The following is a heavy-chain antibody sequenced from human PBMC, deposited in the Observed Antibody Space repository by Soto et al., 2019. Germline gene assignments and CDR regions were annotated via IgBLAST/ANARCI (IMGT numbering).Heavy chain of an antibody. J-gene: IGHJ4*02. CDR2: IIPIFGTA. Sequence: SVKVSCKASGGTFSSYAISWVRQAPGQGLEWMGGIIPIFGTANYAQKFQGRVTITADESTSTAYMELSSLRSEDTAVYYCARALRYSSGLIREFDYWGQGTLVTVSS. V-gene: IGHV1-69*13. D-gene: IGHD6-19*01. CDR1: GGTFSSYA. CDR3: ARALRYSSGLIREFDY.